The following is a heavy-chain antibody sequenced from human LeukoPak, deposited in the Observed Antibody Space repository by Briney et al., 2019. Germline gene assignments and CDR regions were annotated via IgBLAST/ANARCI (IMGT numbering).Heavy chain of an antibody. Sequence: ASVKVSCKASGGTFSSYAISWVRQAPGQGLEWMGGIIPIFGTANYAQKFQGRVTITADESTSTAYMELSSLRSEDTAVYYCARSYYYDSSGWGYGMDAWGQGTTVTVSS. D-gene: IGHD3-22*01. CDR3: ARSYYYDSSGWGYGMDA. CDR1: GGTFSSYA. CDR2: IIPIFGTA. V-gene: IGHV1-69*13. J-gene: IGHJ6*02.